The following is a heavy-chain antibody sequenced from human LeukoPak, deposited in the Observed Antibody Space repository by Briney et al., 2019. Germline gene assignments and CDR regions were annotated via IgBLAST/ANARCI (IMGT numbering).Heavy chain of an antibody. CDR1: GYTFTNYY. Sequence: ASVKVSCKASGYTFTNYYIHWVRQAPGQGLECMGIINPSGGSTSYAQKFQGRVTMTRDMSTSTVYMELSSLRSEDTAVYYCAGGGVGATTYVWFDPWGQGTLVTVSS. V-gene: IGHV1-46*01. D-gene: IGHD1-26*01. CDR2: INPSGGST. J-gene: IGHJ5*02. CDR3: AGGGVGATTYVWFDP.